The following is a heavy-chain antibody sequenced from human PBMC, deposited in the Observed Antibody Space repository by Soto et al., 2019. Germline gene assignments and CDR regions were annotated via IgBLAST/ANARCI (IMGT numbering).Heavy chain of an antibody. D-gene: IGHD6-13*01. J-gene: IGHJ3*02. CDR2: ISGDSRST. Sequence: QVQLLESGGGLVRPGGSLRLSCAASGFTVSAYYMAWIRQAPGKGPEWISYISGDSRSTNFADSVKGRFTISRDNAKSSLYLQMNSLRGEDTAGHCCATGQQVRMADIWGQGTMVTVSP. CDR3: ATGQQVRMADI. V-gene: IGHV3-11*03. CDR1: GFTVSAYY.